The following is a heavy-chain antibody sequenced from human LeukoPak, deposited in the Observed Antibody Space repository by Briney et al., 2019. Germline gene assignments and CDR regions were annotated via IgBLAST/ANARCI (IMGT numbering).Heavy chain of an antibody. D-gene: IGHD6-19*01. V-gene: IGHV4-39*01. CDR3: GRHVSSGWDYFNGLDV. J-gene: IGHJ6*02. Sequence: SETLFLTCKVSGGSIGSSGFYWGWFRQPPGKGLEWIGSIYYPGTTHYNPSLESRVTISVDTSKYQVFLTLRSVTATDTAVYYCGRHVSSGWDYFNGLDVWGQGTAVTVSS. CDR1: GGSIGSSGFY. CDR2: IYYPGTT.